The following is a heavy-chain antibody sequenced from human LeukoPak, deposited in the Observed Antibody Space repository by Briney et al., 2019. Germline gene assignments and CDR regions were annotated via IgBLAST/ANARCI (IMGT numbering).Heavy chain of an antibody. J-gene: IGHJ4*02. CDR2: IYHSGST. CDR3: ARLSGYYASHFDY. V-gene: IGHV4-38-2*02. Sequence: SETLSLTCTVSGYSISSGYYWGWIRQPPGKGLEWIGSIYHSGSTYYNPSLKSRVTISVDTSKNPFSLKLSSVTAADTAVYYCARLSGYYASHFDYWGQGTLVTVSS. D-gene: IGHD3-22*01. CDR1: GYSISSGYY.